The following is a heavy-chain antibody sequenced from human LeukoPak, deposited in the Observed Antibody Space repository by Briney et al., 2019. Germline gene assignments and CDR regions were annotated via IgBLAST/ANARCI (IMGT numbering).Heavy chain of an antibody. J-gene: IGHJ6*02. V-gene: IGHV3-49*04. CDR1: GFTFGDYA. Sequence: PGRSLRLSCTASGFTFGDYAMSWVRQAPGKGLEWVGFIRSKAYGGTTEYAASVKGRFTISRDDSKSIAYLQMNSLKTEDTAVYYCTSGVDYGDRFYYYYGMDVWGQGTTDTVSS. CDR3: TSGVDYGDRFYYYYGMDV. D-gene: IGHD4-17*01. CDR2: IRSKAYGGTT.